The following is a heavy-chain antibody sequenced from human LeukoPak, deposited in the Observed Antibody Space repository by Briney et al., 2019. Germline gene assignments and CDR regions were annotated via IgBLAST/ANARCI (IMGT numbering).Heavy chain of an antibody. J-gene: IGHJ4*02. D-gene: IGHD2-15*01. CDR3: AGTYCSGGRCPLFY. CDR2: ISSSNNYI. CDR1: GFTFSSYR. Sequence: PGRSLRLSCAASGFTFSSYRMNWVRQAPGKGLEWVSSISSSNNYIYYAASVKGRLTISRDNAKNSLYLQMNSLRAEDTAVYYCAGTYCSGGRCPLFYWGQGTLVTVSS. V-gene: IGHV3-21*01.